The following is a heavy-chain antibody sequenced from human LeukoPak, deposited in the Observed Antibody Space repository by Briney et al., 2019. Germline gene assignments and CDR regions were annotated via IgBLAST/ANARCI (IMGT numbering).Heavy chain of an antibody. D-gene: IGHD5-24*01. CDR1: GFTFTGYY. V-gene: IGHV1-2*02. Sequence: ASVKVSCKASGFTFTGYYMHWVRQAPGQGLEWMGWINPNNGGTNYAQKFQGRVTMTRDTSISTAYMELSRLRSDDTAVYYCARDLRKMATIRSLGYWGQGTLVTVSS. CDR3: ARDLRKMATIRSLGY. J-gene: IGHJ4*02. CDR2: INPNNGGT.